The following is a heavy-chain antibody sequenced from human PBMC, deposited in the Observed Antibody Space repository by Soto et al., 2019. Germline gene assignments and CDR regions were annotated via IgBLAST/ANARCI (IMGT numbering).Heavy chain of an antibody. Sequence: GGSLRLSCAASGFTFSSYAMSWVRQAPGKGLEWVSAISGSGGSTYYADSVKGRFTISRDNSKNTLYLQMNSLRAEDTAVYYCAKEIMITFGGVIVTTDAFDIWGQGTMVTVSS. CDR1: GFTFSSYA. CDR2: ISGSGGST. D-gene: IGHD3-16*02. V-gene: IGHV3-23*01. CDR3: AKEIMITFGGVIVTTDAFDI. J-gene: IGHJ3*02.